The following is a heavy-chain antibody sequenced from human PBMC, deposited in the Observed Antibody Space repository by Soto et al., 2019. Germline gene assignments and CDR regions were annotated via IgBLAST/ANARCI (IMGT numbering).Heavy chain of an antibody. CDR2: ISYGGST. J-gene: IGHJ4*02. CDR3: ATMGTPATGLYYFDY. D-gene: IGHD1-7*01. Sequence: PSETLSLTCAVYGGSFSGYYWSWIRQPPGKGLEWIGFISYGGSTYYSASLKSRFTISVDTSKNQFSLNLSFVTAADTAVYYCATMGTPATGLYYFDYWGQGTLVTVSS. CDR1: GGSFSGYY. V-gene: IGHV4-30-4*01.